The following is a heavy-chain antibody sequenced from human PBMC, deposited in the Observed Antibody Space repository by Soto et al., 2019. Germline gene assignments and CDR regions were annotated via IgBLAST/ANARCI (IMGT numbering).Heavy chain of an antibody. CDR3: AHRGYYYDILTGPNPRGGAFDY. J-gene: IGHJ4*02. V-gene: IGHV2-5*02. D-gene: IGHD3-9*01. Sequence: QITLKESGPTLVKPTQTLTLTCTFSGFSLSTSGVGVGWIRQPPGKALEWLALIYWDDDKRYSPSLKSRLTITKDTSKNQVVLTMTNMDPVDTATYYCAHRGYYYDILTGPNPRGGAFDYWGQGTLVTVSS. CDR2: IYWDDDK. CDR1: GFSLSTSGVG.